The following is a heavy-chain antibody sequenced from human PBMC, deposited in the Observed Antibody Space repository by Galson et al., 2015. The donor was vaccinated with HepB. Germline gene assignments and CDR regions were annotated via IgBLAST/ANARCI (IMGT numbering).Heavy chain of an antibody. Sequence: SVKVSCKASGYTFTSYGISWVRQAPGQGLEWMGWISAYNGNTNYAQKLQGRVTMTTDTSTSTAYMELRSLRSDDTAVYYCARDAYPTTVILRHAAFDIWGQGTMVTVSS. J-gene: IGHJ3*02. CDR3: ARDAYPTTVILRHAAFDI. CDR2: ISAYNGNT. D-gene: IGHD4-17*01. CDR1: GYTFTSYG. V-gene: IGHV1-18*04.